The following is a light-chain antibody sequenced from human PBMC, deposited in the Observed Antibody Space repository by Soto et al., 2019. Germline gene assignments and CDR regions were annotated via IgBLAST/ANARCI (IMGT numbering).Light chain of an antibody. V-gene: IGKV3-20*01. Sequence: EPVFHTPPGSHNFAPPELPLRSFCASQSISSSYLAWYQQRPGQAPRLLIYGASSRATGIPDRFSGSGSGTEFTLTISRLEPEDFAVYYCQQYGSSSWTFGQGT. CDR3: QQYGSSSWT. CDR2: GAS. J-gene: IGKJ1*01. CDR1: QSISSSY.